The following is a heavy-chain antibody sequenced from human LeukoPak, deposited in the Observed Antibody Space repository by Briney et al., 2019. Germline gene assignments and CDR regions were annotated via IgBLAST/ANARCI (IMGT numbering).Heavy chain of an antibody. J-gene: IGHJ6*03. CDR2: IYYSGST. V-gene: IGHV4-59*08. CDR3: ARNGTSGTAMVNYYYYYMGV. Sequence: SETLSLTCTVSGGSISSYYWSWIRQPPGKGLEWIGYIYYSGSTNYNPSLKSRVTISVDTSKNQFSLKLSSVTAADTAVYYCARNGTSGTAMVNYYYYYMGVWGKGTTVTVSS. CDR1: GGSISSYY. D-gene: IGHD5-18*01.